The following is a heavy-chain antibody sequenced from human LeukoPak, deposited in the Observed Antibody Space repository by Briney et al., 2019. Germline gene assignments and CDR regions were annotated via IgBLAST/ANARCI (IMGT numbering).Heavy chain of an antibody. J-gene: IGHJ5*02. CDR1: GFTFNVDG. CDR2: ISPDSRFI. CDR3: ANFQTVGVKPFEH. V-gene: IGHV3-21*01. D-gene: IGHD1-26*01. Sequence: GGSLRLSCSGSGFTFNVDGMNWVRQAPGKGLEWVSSISPDSRFIYQADSVKGRFTISGDNSKNSLYLQMESLRVEDTAVYYCANFQTVGVKPFEHWGQGTLVTVSS.